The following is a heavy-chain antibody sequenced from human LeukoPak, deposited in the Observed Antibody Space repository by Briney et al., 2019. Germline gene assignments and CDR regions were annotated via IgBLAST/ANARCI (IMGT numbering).Heavy chain of an antibody. Sequence: GGTLRLSCAASGFAFSSYGMSWVRQAPGKGLEWVSAISGSGGSTYYADSVKGRFTISRDNSKNTLYLQMNSLRAEDTAVYYCAKRGVLGITMIENTPYYFDYWGQGTLVTVSS. J-gene: IGHJ4*02. CDR1: GFAFSSYG. CDR2: ISGSGGST. D-gene: IGHD3-22*01. CDR3: AKRGVLGITMIENTPYYFDY. V-gene: IGHV3-23*01.